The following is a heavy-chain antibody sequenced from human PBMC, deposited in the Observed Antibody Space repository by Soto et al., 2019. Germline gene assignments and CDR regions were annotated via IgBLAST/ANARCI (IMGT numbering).Heavy chain of an antibody. J-gene: IGHJ4*02. V-gene: IGHV4-31*03. Sequence: PSETLSLTCTVSGGSISSGGYYWSWIRQHPGKGLEWIGYIYYSGSTYYNPSLKSRVTISVDTSKNQFSLKLSSVTAADTAVYYCARDTPFYCSGGSCFDDWGQGTLITVSS. CDR2: IYYSGST. CDR1: GGSISSGGYY. D-gene: IGHD2-15*01. CDR3: ARDTPFYCSGGSCFDD.